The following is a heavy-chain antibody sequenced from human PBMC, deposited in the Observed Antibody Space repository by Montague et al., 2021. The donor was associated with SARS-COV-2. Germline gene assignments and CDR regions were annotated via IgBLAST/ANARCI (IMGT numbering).Heavy chain of an antibody. CDR2: ISSDTLHT. J-gene: IGHJ4*02. CDR1: GFTFSRNS. D-gene: IGHD3-16*01. CDR3: ARGGEIDVWAPFGH. V-gene: IGHV3-21*01. Sequence: SLRLSCATSGFTFSRNSMNWVRQAPRKGLGWVSTISSDTLHTFYAESVKGRFTISRDNAKNELYLQMNSLRAEDMAVCYCARGGEIDVWAPFGHWGQGTLVTVSP.